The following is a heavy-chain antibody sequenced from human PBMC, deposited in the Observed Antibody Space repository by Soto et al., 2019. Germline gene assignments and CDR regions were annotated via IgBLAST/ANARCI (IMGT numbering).Heavy chain of an antibody. J-gene: IGHJ4*02. D-gene: IGHD3-10*01. CDR2: INAGNGNT. V-gene: IGHV1-3*01. Sequence: GASVKVSCKASGYTFTSYAMHWVRQAPGQRLEWMGWINAGNGNTKYSQKFQGRVTITRDTSASTAYMELSSLRSEDTAVYYCARAVQLRGYYFDYWGQGTLVTVSS. CDR3: ARAVQLRGYYFDY. CDR1: GYTFTSYA.